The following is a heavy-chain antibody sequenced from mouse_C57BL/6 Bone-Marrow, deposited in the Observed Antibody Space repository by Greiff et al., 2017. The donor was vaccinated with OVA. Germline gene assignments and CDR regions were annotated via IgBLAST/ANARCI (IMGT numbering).Heavy chain of an antibody. CDR3: VRLGSSRYYAMYY. Sequence: EVHLVESGGGLVQPKGSLKLSCAASGFSFNTYAMHWVRQAPGQGLEWVARISSKSNNSATYYAVSMKVRFTISRDDSEGMLYLQMNNLNTEDTAMYYCVRLGSSRYYAMYYWGQGTSVTVSA. CDR1: GFSFNTYA. J-gene: IGHJ4*01. CDR2: ISSKSNNSAT. V-gene: IGHV10-1*01. D-gene: IGHD1-1*01.